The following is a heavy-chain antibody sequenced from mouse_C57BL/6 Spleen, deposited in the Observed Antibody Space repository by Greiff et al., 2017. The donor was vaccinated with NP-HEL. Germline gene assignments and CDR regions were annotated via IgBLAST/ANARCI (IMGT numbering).Heavy chain of an antibody. CDR3: ARPLNYYGSSYGFAY. J-gene: IGHJ3*01. V-gene: IGHV1-61*01. CDR2: IYPSDSET. D-gene: IGHD1-1*01. Sequence: QVQLQQPGAELVRPGSSVKLSCKASGYTFTSYWMDWVKQRPGQGLEWIGNIYPSDSETHYNQKFKDKATLPVDKSSSTAYMQLSSLTSEDSAVYYCARPLNYYGSSYGFAYWGQGTLVTVSA. CDR1: GYTFTSYW.